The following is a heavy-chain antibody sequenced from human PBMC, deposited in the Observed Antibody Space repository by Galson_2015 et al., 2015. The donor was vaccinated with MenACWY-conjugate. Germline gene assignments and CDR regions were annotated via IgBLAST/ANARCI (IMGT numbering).Heavy chain of an antibody. CDR3: AKVSYGARYYFEH. V-gene: IGHV3-23*01. CDR1: GFAFDDYA. Sequence: SLRLSCAASGFAFDDYAMSWVRQAPGKGLQWVAGVGRGGGSTYYTDPVRGRFTISRDNSKNTLDLQMDSLRVEDTAVYDCAKVSYGARYYFEHWGQGSLVIVTS. CDR2: VGRGGGST. D-gene: IGHD3-10*01. J-gene: IGHJ4*02.